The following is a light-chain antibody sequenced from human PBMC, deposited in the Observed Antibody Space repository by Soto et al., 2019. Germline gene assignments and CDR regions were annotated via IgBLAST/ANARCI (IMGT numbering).Light chain of an antibody. J-gene: IGKJ3*01. CDR1: QSISSY. CDR2: AAS. Sequence: DIQMTQSPSSLSASVGDRVTITCRASQSISSYLNWYQQKPGKAPKLLIYAASSLQSGVPSRFSGSGSGTDFTLTISSLQPEDFATYYCQQSYTSPRYTFGPGTKLYIK. V-gene: IGKV1-39*01. CDR3: QQSYTSPRYT.